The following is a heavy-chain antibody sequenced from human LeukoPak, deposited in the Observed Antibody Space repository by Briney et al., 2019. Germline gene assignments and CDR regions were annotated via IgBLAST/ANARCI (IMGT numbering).Heavy chain of an antibody. D-gene: IGHD3-10*01. CDR2: ISGSGDTI. V-gene: IGHV3-48*03. J-gene: IGHJ3*02. CDR3: AKSVGIIRRGAFDI. Sequence: GGSLRLSCAASGFTFRTYEMHWVRQAPGKGLEWISYISGSGDTIYYADSVKGRFTISRDNAKNSLFLQMNSLGAEDTAVYYCAKSVGIIRRGAFDIWGQGTMVTVSS. CDR1: GFTFRTYE.